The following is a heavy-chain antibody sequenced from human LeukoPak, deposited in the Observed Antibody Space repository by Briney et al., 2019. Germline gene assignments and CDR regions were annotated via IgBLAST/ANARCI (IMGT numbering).Heavy chain of an antibody. Sequence: GGSLRLSCAASEFTFSDYYMSWIRQAPGEGLEWVSSISISGNAIYYADSVKGRFTISRDNAKNSLYLQMNSLRAEDTAVYYCAKDGPQLANWGQGTLVTVSS. D-gene: IGHD5-24*01. V-gene: IGHV3-11*01. CDR1: EFTFSDYY. J-gene: IGHJ4*02. CDR2: ISISGNAI. CDR3: AKDGPQLAN.